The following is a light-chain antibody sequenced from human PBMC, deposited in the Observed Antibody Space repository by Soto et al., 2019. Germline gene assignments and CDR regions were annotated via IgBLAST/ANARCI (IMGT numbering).Light chain of an antibody. V-gene: IGLV2-23*01. CDR3: CSYAGSSVA. CDR1: SSDVGSYNL. J-gene: IGLJ2*01. Sequence: QSALTQPASVSGSPGQSITISCTGTSSDVGSYNLVSWYQQHPGKAPKLMIYEGSKRPSGVSNRFSGSKSVNTASLTISGVQAEDEAEYYCCSYAGSSVAFGGGTKL. CDR2: EGS.